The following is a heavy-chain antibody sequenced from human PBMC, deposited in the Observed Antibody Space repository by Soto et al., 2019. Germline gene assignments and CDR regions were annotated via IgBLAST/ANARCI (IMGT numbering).Heavy chain of an antibody. CDR2: IYYSGST. D-gene: IGHD2-21*02. Sequence: LQLQESGPGLVKPSETLSLTCTVSGGSISSSSYCWSWIRQPPGKGLVWIGSIYYSGSTYYNPSLKSRVTVSVDNSKNQFSLKMSSVTAADTAVYYCARHPSDFWFDPWGQGTLVTVSS. J-gene: IGHJ5*02. CDR3: ARHPSDFWFDP. V-gene: IGHV4-39*01. CDR1: GGSISSSSYC.